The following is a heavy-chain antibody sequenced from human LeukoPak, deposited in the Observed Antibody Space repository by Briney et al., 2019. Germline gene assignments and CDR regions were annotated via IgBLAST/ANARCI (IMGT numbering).Heavy chain of an antibody. D-gene: IGHD3-16*01. CDR2: INGDGSSR. CDR3: ARDRGDLPDS. V-gene: IGHV3-74*01. Sequence: GGSLRLSCAASGFTFSSYWMHWVRQAPGKGLVWVSRINGDGSSRSYADSVKGRFTISRDNAKNTLYLQMNSLRAEDTGVYYCARDRGDLPDSWGQGTLVTVSS. J-gene: IGHJ4*02. CDR1: GFTFSSYW.